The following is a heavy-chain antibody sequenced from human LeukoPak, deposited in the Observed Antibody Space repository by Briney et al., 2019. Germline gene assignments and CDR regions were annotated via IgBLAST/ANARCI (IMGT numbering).Heavy chain of an antibody. CDR1: GGSISSYY. CDR2: IDASGTT. D-gene: IGHD6-13*01. CDR3: ARGLGSSWYWFDP. V-gene: IGHV4-4*07. Sequence: SETLSLTCTVSGGSISSYYWSWIRQPAGKGLEWIGRIDASGTTNYNPSFKSRVTMSLDTSKNQFSLKLTSVTAADTAVYYCARGLGSSWYWFDPWGQGTLVTVSS. J-gene: IGHJ5*02.